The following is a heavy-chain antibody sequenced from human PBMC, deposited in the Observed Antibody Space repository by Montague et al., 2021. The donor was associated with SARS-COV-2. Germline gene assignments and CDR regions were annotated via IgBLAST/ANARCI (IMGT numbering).Heavy chain of an antibody. V-gene: IGHV3-43D*03. CDR2: ISWDGGST. CDR1: GFTFDDYA. D-gene: IGHD3-3*01. CDR3: AKTDFWSGYYFDY. J-gene: IGHJ4*02. Sequence: SLRLSCAASGFTFDDYAMHWVRQALGKGLEWVSLISWDGGSTYYXDSXKGRFTISRDNSKNSLYLQMNSLRAEDTALYYCAKTDFWSGYYFDYWGQGTLVTVSS.